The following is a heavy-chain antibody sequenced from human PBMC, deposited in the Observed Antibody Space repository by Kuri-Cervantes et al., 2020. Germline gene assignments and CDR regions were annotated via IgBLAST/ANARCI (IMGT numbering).Heavy chain of an antibody. CDR3: AKDVLRLEYSSGPFDY. V-gene: IGHV3-9*01. CDR1: GFTFDDYA. J-gene: IGHJ4*02. Sequence: GGSLRLSCAASGFTFDDYAMHWVRQAPGKGLEWVSGISWNSGSIGYADSVKGRFTISRDNAKNSLYLQMNSLRAEDTALYYCAKDVLRLEYSSGPFDYWGQGTLVTVSS. D-gene: IGHD6-19*01. CDR2: ISWNSGSI.